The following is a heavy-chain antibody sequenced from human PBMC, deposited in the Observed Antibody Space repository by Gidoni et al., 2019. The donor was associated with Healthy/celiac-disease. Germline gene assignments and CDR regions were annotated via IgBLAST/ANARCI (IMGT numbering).Heavy chain of an antibody. V-gene: IGHV4-34*01. D-gene: IGHD3-16*02. CDR2: INHSGST. J-gene: IGHJ3*02. Sequence: QVQLQQWGAGLLKPSETLSLTCAVYGGSFSGYYWSWIRQPPGKGLEWIGEINHSGSTNYNPSLKSRVTISVDTSKNQFSLKLSSVTAADTAVYYCARGGYDYVWGSYRSGAFDIWGQGTMVTVSS. CDR3: ARGGYDYVWGSYRSGAFDI. CDR1: GGSFSGYY.